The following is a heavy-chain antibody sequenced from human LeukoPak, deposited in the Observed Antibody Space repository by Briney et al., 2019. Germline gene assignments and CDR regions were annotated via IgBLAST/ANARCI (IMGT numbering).Heavy chain of an antibody. CDR1: GFSFSYYY. CDR3: ARAPNFRLVGVAKGRFDP. D-gene: IGHD1-26*01. J-gene: IGHJ5*02. V-gene: IGHV3-11*01. CDR2: IYSSGTTI. Sequence: VGALSLSCAASGFSFSYYYMSWIRQAPGKGLEWVSYIYSSGTTIYYPDSGKGRFTIARYNAKDSLDLQMNSLRAENTAVYYCARAPNFRLVGVAKGRFDPWGQGTLVTVSS.